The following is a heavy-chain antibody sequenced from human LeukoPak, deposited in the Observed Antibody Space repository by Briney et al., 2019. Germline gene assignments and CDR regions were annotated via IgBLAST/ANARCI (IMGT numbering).Heavy chain of an antibody. CDR2: INPGGGST. CDR1: GYTFANYY. Sequence: ASVKVSCKASGYTFANYYIHWVRQAPGQGLEWMGIINPGGGSTFYAQKFQGRVTMTRDTSTSTAYMELSSLRFNDTAVYYCATRGQMWQQRARAVSDYWGQGTLVTVSS. V-gene: IGHV1-46*01. CDR3: ATRGQMWQQRARAVSDY. D-gene: IGHD6-13*01. J-gene: IGHJ4*02.